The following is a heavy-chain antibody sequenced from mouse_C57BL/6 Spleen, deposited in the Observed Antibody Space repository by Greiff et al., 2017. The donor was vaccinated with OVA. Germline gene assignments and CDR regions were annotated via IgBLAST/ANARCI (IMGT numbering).Heavy chain of an antibody. Sequence: EVQVVESGGDLVKPGGSLKLSCAASGFTFSSYGMSWVRQTPDKRLEWVATISSGGSYTYYPDSVKGRFTISRDNAKNTLYLQMSSLKSEDTAMYYCARHEGGAMDYWGQGTSVTVSS. J-gene: IGHJ4*01. CDR3: ARHEGGAMDY. CDR2: ISSGGSYT. CDR1: GFTFSSYG. D-gene: IGHD1-1*02. V-gene: IGHV5-6*01.